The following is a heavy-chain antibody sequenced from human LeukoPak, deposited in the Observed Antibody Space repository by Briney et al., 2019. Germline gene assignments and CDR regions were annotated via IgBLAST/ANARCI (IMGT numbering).Heavy chain of an antibody. V-gene: IGHV3-9*01. D-gene: IGHD6-13*01. Sequence: GRSLRLSCAASGFTFDGYAMHWVRQAPGKGLEWVSGISWNSGSIGYAYSVKGRFTISRDNAKNSLYLQMNSLRAEDKAVYYCARDVGYSRSWLQGGTGRRRPGGFDYWGQGTLVTVSS. CDR2: ISWNSGSI. CDR1: GFTFDGYA. CDR3: ARDVGYSRSWLQGGTGRRRPGGFDY. J-gene: IGHJ4*02.